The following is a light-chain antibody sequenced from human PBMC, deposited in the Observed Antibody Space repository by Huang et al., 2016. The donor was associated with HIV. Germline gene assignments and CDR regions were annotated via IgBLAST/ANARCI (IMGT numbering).Light chain of an antibody. V-gene: IGKV1-39*01. CDR1: QNINTD. Sequence: DILLTQSPSSLSASVGDRVTITCRASQNINTDLNWYQQTPGQAPNLLIHSASTLQTGVPSRFSVSGSGTDFTLTVNSLQPEDSATYYSQQGYSALITFGQGTRL. CDR3: QQGYSALIT. J-gene: IGKJ5*01. CDR2: SAS.